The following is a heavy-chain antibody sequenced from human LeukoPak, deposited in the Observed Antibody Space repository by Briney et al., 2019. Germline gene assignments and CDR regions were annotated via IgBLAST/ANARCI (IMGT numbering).Heavy chain of an antibody. CDR2: INPSGGST. CDR3: ASSARSGFDAFDI. J-gene: IGHJ3*02. CDR1: GYTFTSYY. Sequence: ASVKVSCKASGYTFTSYYMHWVRQAPGQGLEWMGIINPSGGSTSYAQKFQGRVTMTRDTSTSTVYMELSSLRSEDTAMYYCASSARSGFDAFDIWGQGTMVTVSS. D-gene: IGHD3-22*01. V-gene: IGHV1-46*01.